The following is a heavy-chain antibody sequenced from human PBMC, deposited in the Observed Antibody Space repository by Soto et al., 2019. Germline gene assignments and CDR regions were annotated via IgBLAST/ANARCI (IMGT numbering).Heavy chain of an antibody. J-gene: IGHJ6*02. D-gene: IGHD3-3*01. Sequence: GGSLRLSCAASGFTVSSNYMSWVRQAPGKGLEWVSVIYSDGSTYYADSVKGRFTISRDNSKNTLYLQMNSLRAEDTAVYYCARDAFLEWLPGYYGMDVWGQGTTVTVSS. CDR2: IYSDGST. CDR3: ARDAFLEWLPGYYGMDV. CDR1: GFTVSSNY. V-gene: IGHV3-53*01.